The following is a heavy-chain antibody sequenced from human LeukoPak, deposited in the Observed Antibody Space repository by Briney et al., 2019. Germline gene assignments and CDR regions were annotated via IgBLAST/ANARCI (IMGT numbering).Heavy chain of an antibody. J-gene: IGHJ4*02. CDR3: ATDHSSSWYPLSI. CDR1: GYTLTELS. Sequence: ASVNVSCKVSGYTLTELSMHWVRQAPGKGLEWMGGFDPEDGETIYAQKFQGRVTMTEDTSTDTAYMELSSLRSEDTAVYYCATDHSSSWYPLSIWGQGTLVTVSS. V-gene: IGHV1-24*01. D-gene: IGHD6-13*01. CDR2: FDPEDGET.